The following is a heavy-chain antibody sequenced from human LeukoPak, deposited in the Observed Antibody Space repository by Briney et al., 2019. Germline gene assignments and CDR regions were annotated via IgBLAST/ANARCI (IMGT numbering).Heavy chain of an antibody. D-gene: IGHD2-8*02. J-gene: IGHJ2*01. CDR3: ARVRTEWYIDL. CDR2: MKEDGGEK. CDR1: GFIFSPYW. Sequence: PSGGSLRLSCAASGFIFSPYWVTWVRQAPGMGLEWVANMKEDGGEKFYVDSVRGRFTISRDNAKNSVYLQMNSLRVEDTGVYYCARVRTEWYIDLWGRGTLVTVST. V-gene: IGHV3-7*01.